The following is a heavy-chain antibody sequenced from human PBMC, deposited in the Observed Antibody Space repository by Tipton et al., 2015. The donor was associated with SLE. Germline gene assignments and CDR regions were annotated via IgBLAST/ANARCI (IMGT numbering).Heavy chain of an antibody. D-gene: IGHD3-9*01. Sequence: TLSLTCAVYGGSFSGYYWSWIRQPPGKGLEWIGSIYHSGSTYYNPSLKSRVTISVDTSKNQFSLKLSSVTAADTAVYYCARGFTIGGAFDIWGQGTMVTVSS. J-gene: IGHJ3*02. CDR3: ARGFTIGGAFDI. V-gene: IGHV4-34*01. CDR2: IYHSGST. CDR1: GGSFSGYY.